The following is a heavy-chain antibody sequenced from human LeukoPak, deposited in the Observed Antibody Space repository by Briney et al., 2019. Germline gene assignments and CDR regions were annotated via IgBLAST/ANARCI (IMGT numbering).Heavy chain of an antibody. CDR3: ARDEGGEYYYGSGSYNY. CDR1: GFTFSSNS. D-gene: IGHD3-10*01. V-gene: IGHV3-21*01. CDR2: ISSSSSYI. J-gene: IGHJ4*02. Sequence: GGSLRLSCAASGFTFSSNSMNWVRQAPGKGLEWVSSISSSSSYIYYADSVKGRFTISRDNAKNSLYLQMNSLRAEDTAVYYCARDEGGEYYYGSGSYNYWGQGTLVTVS.